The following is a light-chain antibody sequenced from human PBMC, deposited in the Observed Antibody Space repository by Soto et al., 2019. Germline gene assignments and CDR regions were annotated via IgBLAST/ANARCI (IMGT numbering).Light chain of an antibody. CDR2: AAS. Sequence: DIQLTQSPSFLSASVGDRVTITCRASQGISSYLAWYQQKPGKAPKLLIYAASTLQSGVPSRFSGSGSGTEFTLTISSLQPEDFATYYCQQLNSYLLLTFGGATKVDIK. CDR3: QQLNSYLLLT. J-gene: IGKJ4*01. V-gene: IGKV1-9*01. CDR1: QGISSY.